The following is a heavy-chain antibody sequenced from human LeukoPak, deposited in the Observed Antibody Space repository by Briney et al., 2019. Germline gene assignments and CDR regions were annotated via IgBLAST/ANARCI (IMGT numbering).Heavy chain of an antibody. CDR2: IYPGDYDT. CDR3: ARQSTVSTARRYFDY. D-gene: IGHD4-17*01. V-gene: IGHV5-51*01. Sequence: GEVLKISCTGSEYIFTNYRICWVRHLPGKGLELMGIIYPGDYDTRYSPSFEGQVPSSADKSISNAYLQWSSLKASDTAMYYCARQSTVSTARRYFDYWGQGTLVTVSS. CDR1: EYIFTNYR. J-gene: IGHJ4*02.